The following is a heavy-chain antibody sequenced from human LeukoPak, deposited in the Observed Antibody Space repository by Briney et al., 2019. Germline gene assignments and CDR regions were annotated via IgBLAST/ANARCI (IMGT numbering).Heavy chain of an antibody. Sequence: PGRSLRLSCAASGFTFDDYAMHWVRHAPGKGLEWVSGISWNGGTIAYADSVKGRFTISRDNAKNSLYLQMNSLRAEDTALYYCAKAVFHYDSSGYYFDYWGQGTLLTLSS. J-gene: IGHJ4*02. V-gene: IGHV3-9*01. D-gene: IGHD3-22*01. CDR1: GFTFDDYA. CDR2: ISWNGGTI. CDR3: AKAVFHYDSSGYYFDY.